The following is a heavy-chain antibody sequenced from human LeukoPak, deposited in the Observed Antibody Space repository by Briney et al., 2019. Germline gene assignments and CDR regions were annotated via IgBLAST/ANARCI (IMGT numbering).Heavy chain of an antibody. D-gene: IGHD3-3*01. CDR1: AFSISSGYY. Sequence: SETLSLTATVSAFSISSGYYWGWIRQPPGKGLEWIGSIYHSGITYYNPSLKSRVAISVDTSKNQFSLKLSSVTAADTAVYYCARGVLVTIFGVVKNSYLDYWGQGTLVTVSS. V-gene: IGHV4-38-2*02. J-gene: IGHJ4*02. CDR3: ARGVLVTIFGVVKNSYLDY. CDR2: IYHSGIT.